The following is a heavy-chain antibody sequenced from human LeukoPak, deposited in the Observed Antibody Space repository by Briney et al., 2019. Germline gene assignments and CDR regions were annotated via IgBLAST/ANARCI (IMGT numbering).Heavy chain of an antibody. J-gene: IGHJ3*02. CDR2: INPNSGGT. D-gene: IGHD6-19*01. CDR3: ARHLAVAGTPDAFDI. Sequence: ASVKVSCKASGYTFTGYYMHWVRQAPGQGLEWMGWINPNSGGTNYAQKFQGRVTMTRDTSISTAYMELSSLRSEDTAVYYCARHLAVAGTPDAFDIWGQGTMVTVSS. V-gene: IGHV1-2*02. CDR1: GYTFTGYY.